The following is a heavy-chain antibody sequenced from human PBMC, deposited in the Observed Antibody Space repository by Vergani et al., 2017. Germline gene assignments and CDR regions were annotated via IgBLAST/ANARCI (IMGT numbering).Heavy chain of an antibody. J-gene: IGHJ6*02. CDR3: AREDSSSWYYYYGMDV. D-gene: IGHD6-13*01. V-gene: IGHV1-2*02. CDR1: GYTFTGYY. CDR2: INPNSGGT. Sequence: QVQLVQSGAEVKKPGASVKVSCKASGYTFTGYYMHWVRQAPGQGLEWMGWINPNSGGTNYAQKFQGRVTMTRDTSISTAYMELSRLRSDDTAVYYCAREDSSSWYYYYGMDVWGQGTTVTVSS.